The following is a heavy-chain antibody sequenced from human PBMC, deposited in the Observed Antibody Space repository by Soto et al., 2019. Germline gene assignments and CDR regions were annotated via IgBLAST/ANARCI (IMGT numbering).Heavy chain of an antibody. V-gene: IGHV3-7*04. CDR2: IKQDGSEN. Sequence: GGSLRLSCAASGFTFSNYWMSWVRQAPGEGLEWVANIKQDGSENSYVDSVKGRFTISRDNAKNSVYLQMNSLRAEDTAVYYCARGRYCSGGRCYFDDWGQGTQVNVSS. CDR3: ARGRYCSGGRCYFDD. D-gene: IGHD2-15*01. CDR1: GFTFSNYW. J-gene: IGHJ4*02.